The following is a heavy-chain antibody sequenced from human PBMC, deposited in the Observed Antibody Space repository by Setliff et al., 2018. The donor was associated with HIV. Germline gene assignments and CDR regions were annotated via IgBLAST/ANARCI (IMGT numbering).Heavy chain of an antibody. CDR3: AKHLSPGSGWYSKARGMDV. CDR1: GYSFTSYW. CDR2: IHPGDSDT. V-gene: IGHV5-51*01. D-gene: IGHD6-19*01. Sequence: PGESLKISCKGSGYSFTSYWIGWVRQMPGKGLEWMGIIHPGDSDTRYSPSFQGQVTISADKSISTAYLQWSSLKASDTAMYYCAKHLSPGSGWYSKARGMDVWGQGTTVTVSS. J-gene: IGHJ6*02.